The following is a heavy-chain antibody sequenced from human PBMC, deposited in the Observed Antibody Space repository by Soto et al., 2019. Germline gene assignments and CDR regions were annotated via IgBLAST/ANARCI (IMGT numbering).Heavy chain of an antibody. CDR3: ARGGGVGVAGSAAFDM. J-gene: IGHJ3*02. D-gene: IGHD3-3*01. CDR1: GYPVTAYY. Sequence: QLHLVQSGAVVKKPGASVTVSCSASGYPVTAYYMHWVRQAPGRGLEWMGGINPATGAAKYTHTFQGRVTMTRDTSTGKGFKELSGLTSEDTAVFYCARGGGVGVAGSAAFDMWGQGTLVTVSS. CDR2: INPATGAA. V-gene: IGHV1-2*07.